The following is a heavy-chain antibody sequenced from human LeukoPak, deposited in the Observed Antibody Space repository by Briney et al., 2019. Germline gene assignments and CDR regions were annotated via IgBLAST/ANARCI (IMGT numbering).Heavy chain of an antibody. CDR2: IIGSGGSS. D-gene: IGHD3-10*01. J-gene: IGHJ4*02. V-gene: IGHV3-23*01. CDR1: GFTFSGYA. Sequence: GGSLRLSRAASGFTFSGYAMSWVRQAPGKGLEWVSTIIGSGGSSYYADSVKGRFTISRDNSKNTLYLQMNSLRAEDTAVYYCAKGPGYFYGSGSNYFDYWGQGTLVTVSS. CDR3: AKGPGYFYGSGSNYFDY.